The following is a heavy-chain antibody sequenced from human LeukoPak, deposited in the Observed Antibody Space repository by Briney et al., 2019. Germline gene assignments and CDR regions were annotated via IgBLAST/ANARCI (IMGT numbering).Heavy chain of an antibody. CDR2: IYSGGST. D-gene: IGHD2-2*01. Sequence: PGGSLRLSCAASGFTVSSNYMSWARQAPGKGLEWVSVIYSGGSTYYADSVKGRFTISRDNSKNTLYLQMNSLRAEDTAVYYCARRGYCSSTSCYNEDYWGQGTLVTVSS. J-gene: IGHJ4*02. V-gene: IGHV3-53*01. CDR3: ARRGYCSSTSCYNEDY. CDR1: GFTVSSNY.